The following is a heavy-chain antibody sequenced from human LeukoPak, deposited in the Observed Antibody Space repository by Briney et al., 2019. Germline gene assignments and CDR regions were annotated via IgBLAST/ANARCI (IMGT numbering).Heavy chain of an antibody. J-gene: IGHJ5*02. CDR2: IGTAGDT. V-gene: IGHV3-13*01. D-gene: IGHD3-10*01. CDR3: ARAVLRGNWFDP. CDR1: GFTFSSYD. Sequence: EGSLRLSCAASGFTFSSYDMHWVRQATGKGLEWVSAIGTAGDTYYPGSVKGRITISRENAKNSLYLQMNSLRAGDTAVYYCARAVLRGNWFDPWGQGTLVTVSS.